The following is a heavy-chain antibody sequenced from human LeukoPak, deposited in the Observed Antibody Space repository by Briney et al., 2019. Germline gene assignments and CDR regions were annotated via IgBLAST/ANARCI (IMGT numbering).Heavy chain of an antibody. V-gene: IGHV3-33*01. D-gene: IGHD3-10*01. CDR2: IWYDGSNK. CDR3: ARERTLYVSGSGYGMDV. CDR1: GFAFSSYG. J-gene: IGHJ6*02. Sequence: GGSLRLSCAASGFAFSSYGMHWVRQAPGKGLEWVALIWYDGSNKYYADSVKGRFTISRDSSKNTLYLEMSSLRAKDTAVYFCARERTLYVSGSGYGMDVWGQGTTVTVSS.